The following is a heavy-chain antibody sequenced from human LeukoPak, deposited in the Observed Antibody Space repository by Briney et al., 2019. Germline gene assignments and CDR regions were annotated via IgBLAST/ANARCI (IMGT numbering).Heavy chain of an antibody. D-gene: IGHD4-23*01. CDR3: ARKHIGAYGGNLYYFDC. V-gene: IGHV1-18*01. CDR1: GYTFTSYG. Sequence: ASVKVSCKASGYTFTSYGISWVRQAPGQGLEWMGWISAYNGNTNYAQKLQGRVTMTTDTSTSTAYMELRSLRSDDTAVYYCARKHIGAYGGNLYYFDCWGQGTLVTVSS. J-gene: IGHJ4*02. CDR2: ISAYNGNT.